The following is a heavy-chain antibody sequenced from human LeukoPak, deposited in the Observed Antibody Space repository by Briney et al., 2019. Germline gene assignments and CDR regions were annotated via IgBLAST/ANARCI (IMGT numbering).Heavy chain of an antibody. CDR1: VFGFSSFG. V-gene: IGHV3-23*01. Sequence: GGSLRLSCAASVFGFSSFGMSWVRQPPGKGLEWVSGVSGSGGGTFYADSVKGRFTISRDNSKNTVYLQMNNMRVDDTAVYYCARVAGWHWFDPWGQGTLVTVSS. CDR2: VSGSGGGT. J-gene: IGHJ5*02. CDR3: ARVAGWHWFDP. D-gene: IGHD6-19*01.